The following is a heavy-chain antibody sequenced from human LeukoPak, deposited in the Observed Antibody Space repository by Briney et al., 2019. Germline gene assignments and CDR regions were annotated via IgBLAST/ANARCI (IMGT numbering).Heavy chain of an antibody. CDR2: INHSGST. V-gene: IGHV4-34*01. CDR3: ARHLWFGGKPHYYMNV. Sequence: KSSETLSLTCAVYGGSFSGYYWSWIRQPPGKGLEWIGEINHSGSTNYNPSLKSRVTISVDTSKNQFSLKLSSVTAADTAVYYCARHLWFGGKPHYYMNVWGKGTTVTISS. D-gene: IGHD3-10*01. J-gene: IGHJ6*03. CDR1: GGSFSGYY.